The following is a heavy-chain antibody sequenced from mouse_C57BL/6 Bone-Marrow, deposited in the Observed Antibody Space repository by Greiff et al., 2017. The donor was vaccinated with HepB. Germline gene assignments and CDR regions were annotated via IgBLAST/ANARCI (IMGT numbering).Heavy chain of an antibody. CDR1: GYTFTSYT. Sequence: VMLVESGAELARPGASVKMSCKASGYTFTSYTMHWVKQRPGQGLEWIGYINPSSGYTKYNQKFKDKATLTADKSSSTAYMQLSSLTSEDSAVYYCARVGAMDYWGQGTSVTVPS. CDR3: ARVGAMDY. J-gene: IGHJ4*01. V-gene: IGHV1-4*01. CDR2: INPSSGYT.